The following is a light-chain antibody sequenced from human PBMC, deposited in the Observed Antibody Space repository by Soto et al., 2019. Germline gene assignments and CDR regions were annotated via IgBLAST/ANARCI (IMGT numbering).Light chain of an antibody. CDR1: QSVSSGY. CDR3: QQYGSSPLT. J-gene: IGKJ4*01. V-gene: IGKV3-20*01. CDR2: GAS. Sequence: ENVLTQSPGTLSLSPGERATLSCRVSQSVSSGYLAWYQQKPGQAPRLLIFGASSRATDIPDRFSGSGSGTDFTLTISRLEPEDFAVYYCQQYGSSPLTFGGGTKVESK.